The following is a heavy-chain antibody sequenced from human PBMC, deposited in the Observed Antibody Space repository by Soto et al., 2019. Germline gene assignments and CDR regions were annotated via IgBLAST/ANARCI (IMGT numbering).Heavy chain of an antibody. CDR2: INAGNGNT. J-gene: IGHJ6*02. V-gene: IGHV1-3*01. CDR1: GYTFTSYA. Sequence: ASVKVSCKASGYTFTSYAMHWVRQAPGQRLEWMGWINAGNGNTKYSQKFQGRVTITRDTSASTAYMELSRLRSEDTAVYYCARANYADTAMVLYYYYRMDVWGQGTKVTVYS. CDR3: ARANYADTAMVLYYYYRMDV. D-gene: IGHD5-18*01.